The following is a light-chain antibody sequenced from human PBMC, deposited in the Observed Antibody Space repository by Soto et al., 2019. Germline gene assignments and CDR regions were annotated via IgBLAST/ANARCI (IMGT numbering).Light chain of an antibody. CDR3: CAYGGSSTFV. Sequence: QSALTQPASVSGSPGQSITISCTGTTNEFGTYTLVSWYQQHPDKAPKLIIYEGSRRPSGVSNRFSGSKLGYPASLTISGLQAEDEAGYYCCAYGGSSTFVFGGGTKLPV. J-gene: IGLJ3*02. CDR1: TNEFGTYTL. CDR2: EGS. V-gene: IGLV2-23*03.